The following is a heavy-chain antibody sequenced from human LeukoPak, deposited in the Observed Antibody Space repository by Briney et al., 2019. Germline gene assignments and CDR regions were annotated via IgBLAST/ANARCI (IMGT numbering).Heavy chain of an antibody. CDR2: IYTSGST. CDR1: GGSISSGRYY. D-gene: IGHD1-26*01. CDR3: ARAGHSGSYSLKLDY. J-gene: IGHJ4*02. V-gene: IGHV4-61*02. Sequence: SQTLSLTCTVSGGSISSGRYYWSWIRQPAGKGLEWMGRIYTSGSTNYNPSLKSRVTISVDTSLNQFTEKLSSVTAADTAVYYCARAGHSGSYSLKLDYWGQGTLVTVSS.